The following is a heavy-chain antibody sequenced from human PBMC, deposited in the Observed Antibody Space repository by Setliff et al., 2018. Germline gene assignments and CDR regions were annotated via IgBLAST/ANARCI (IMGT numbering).Heavy chain of an antibody. Sequence: KTSETLSLTCTVSGGSISSSSYYWGWIRQPPGKGLEWIGSIYYSGSTYYNPSLKSRVTISVDTSKNQFSLKLSSVTAADTAVYYCASGVEGSMIVVVIRPHPDFDYWGQGTLVTVSS. D-gene: IGHD3-22*01. J-gene: IGHJ4*02. CDR3: ASGVEGSMIVVVIRPHPDFDY. CDR1: GGSISSSSYY. V-gene: IGHV4-39*01. CDR2: IYYSGST.